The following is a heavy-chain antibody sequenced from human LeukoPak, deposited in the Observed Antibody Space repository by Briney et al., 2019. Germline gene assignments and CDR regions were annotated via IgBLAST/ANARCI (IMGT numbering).Heavy chain of an antibody. CDR3: ATYSNSTLQYYYGLDV. Sequence: GASVKVSCKTSGYTFTGYYLHWVRQAPGQGLEWMGWIRPNSGGTKNARKFQGRVTMTRDTSISTAYMELNRLTSDDTAVYYCATYSNSTLQYYYGLDVWGQGTTVTVSS. CDR2: IRPNSGGT. CDR1: GYTFTGYY. J-gene: IGHJ6*02. V-gene: IGHV1-2*02. D-gene: IGHD6-6*01.